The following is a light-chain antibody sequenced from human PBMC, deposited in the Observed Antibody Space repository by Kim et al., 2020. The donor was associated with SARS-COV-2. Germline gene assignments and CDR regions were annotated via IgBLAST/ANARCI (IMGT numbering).Light chain of an antibody. CDR3: AAWDDGLKGSV. J-gene: IGLJ3*02. V-gene: IGLV1-44*01. CDR1: IANIGSNV. CDR2: SND. Sequence: GQRVTISCAGSIANIGSNVVNWYQQLPGTAPKLLMYSNDYRPSGVPDRFSGSKSGTSASLAISGLQSEDEADYYCAAWDDGLKGSVFGGGTQLTVL.